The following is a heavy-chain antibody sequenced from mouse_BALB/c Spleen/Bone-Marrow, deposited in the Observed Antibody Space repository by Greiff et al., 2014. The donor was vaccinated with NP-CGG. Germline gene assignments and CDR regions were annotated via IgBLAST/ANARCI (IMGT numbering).Heavy chain of an antibody. J-gene: IGHJ2*01. Sequence: VQLQQSGTELMKPGASVKISCTATGYTFSSYWIDWVKQRPGHGLEWIGEILPRSGSINYNENVKGKVTFTVDTSYNKVYMQRGSLTSEDLDVYYCARWRGYFDYWGQGTTLTVSS. CDR2: ILPRSGSI. CDR1: GYTFSSYW. CDR3: ARWRGYFDY. V-gene: IGHV1-9*01.